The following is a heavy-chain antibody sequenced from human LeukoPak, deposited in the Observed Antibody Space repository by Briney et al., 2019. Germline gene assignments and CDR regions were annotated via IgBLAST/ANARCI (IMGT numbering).Heavy chain of an antibody. CDR2: ISTDNGDT. CDR3: ARDLGSNWPRVCDY. CDR1: GYTFTTYG. V-gene: IGHV1-18*01. J-gene: IGHJ4*02. D-gene: IGHD6-13*01. Sequence: GASVKVSCRSSGYTFTTYGITWVRQAPGQGLEWMGWISTDNGDTNYAQKLQGRVTMTTDTSTITAYMELRSLRSDDTAVYYCARDLGSNWPRVCDYWGQGTLVTVSS.